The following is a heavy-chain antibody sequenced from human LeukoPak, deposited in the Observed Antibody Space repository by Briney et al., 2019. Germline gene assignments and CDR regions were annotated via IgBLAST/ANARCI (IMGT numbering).Heavy chain of an antibody. CDR1: GFTFSRYW. D-gene: IGHD5-18*01. CDR3: SREGLGYSYGY. V-gene: IGHV3-74*01. J-gene: IGHJ4*02. CDR2: IHTDGSST. Sequence: PGGSLRLSCAASGFTFSRYWMHWVRQAPGKGLVWVSRIHTDGSSTYYADSVKGRFTISRDNAKNTLYLQINNLRAEDTAVYYCSREGLGYSYGYWGQGTLVAVSS.